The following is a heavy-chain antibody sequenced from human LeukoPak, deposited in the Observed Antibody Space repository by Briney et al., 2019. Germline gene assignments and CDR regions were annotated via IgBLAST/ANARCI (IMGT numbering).Heavy chain of an antibody. CDR1: GGSISSSSYY. D-gene: IGHD3-22*01. CDR2: INHSGST. V-gene: IGHV4-39*07. CDR3: ARYSLHDSSGYLMIYNWFDP. Sequence: TSETLSLTCTVSGGSISSSSYYWGWIRQPPGKGLEWIGEINHSGSTNYNPSLKSRVTISVDTSKNQFSLKLSSVTAADTAVYYCARYSLHDSSGYLMIYNWFDPWGQGTLVTVSS. J-gene: IGHJ5*02.